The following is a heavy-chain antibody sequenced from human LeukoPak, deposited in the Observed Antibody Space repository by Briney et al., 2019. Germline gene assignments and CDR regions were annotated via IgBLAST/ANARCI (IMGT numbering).Heavy chain of an antibody. V-gene: IGHV1-3*01. CDR3: ATALDFWSGYYTFDY. Sequence: ASVKVSCKASGYTFTSYAMHWVRQAPGQRLEWMGWINAGNGNTEYSQKFQGRVTITRDTSASTAYMELSSLRSEDTAVYYCATALDFWSGYYTFDYWGQGTLVTVSS. D-gene: IGHD3-3*01. J-gene: IGHJ4*02. CDR1: GYTFTSYA. CDR2: INAGNGNT.